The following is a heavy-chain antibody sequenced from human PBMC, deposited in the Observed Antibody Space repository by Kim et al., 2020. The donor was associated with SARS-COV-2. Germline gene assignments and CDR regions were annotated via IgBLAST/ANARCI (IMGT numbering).Heavy chain of an antibody. J-gene: IGHJ6*01. CDR2: ISYDGSNK. CDR3: AKGLDYYGSGSYLYYYYG. V-gene: IGHV3-30*18. Sequence: GGSLRLSCAASGFTFSSYGMHWVRQAPGKGLEWVAVISYDGSNKYYADSVKGRFTISRDNSKNTLYLQMNSLRAEDTAVYYCAKGLDYYGSGSYLYYYYG. CDR1: GFTFSSYG. D-gene: IGHD3-10*01.